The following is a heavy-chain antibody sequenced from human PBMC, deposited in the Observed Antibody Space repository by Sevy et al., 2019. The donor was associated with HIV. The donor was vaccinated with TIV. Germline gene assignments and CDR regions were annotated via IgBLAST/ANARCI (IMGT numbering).Heavy chain of an antibody. CDR1: GYSFTSYW. CDR3: ARHVRVDGYKTDDAFDI. J-gene: IGHJ3*02. V-gene: IGHV5-51*01. CDR2: IYPGDSDT. Sequence: GESLKISCKGSGYSFTSYWIGWVRQMPGKGLEWMGIIYPGDSDTRYSPSFQGQVTISADKSISTAYLQWSSLKASDTAMYYCARHVRVDGYKTDDAFDIWGQGTMVTVSS. D-gene: IGHD5-12*01.